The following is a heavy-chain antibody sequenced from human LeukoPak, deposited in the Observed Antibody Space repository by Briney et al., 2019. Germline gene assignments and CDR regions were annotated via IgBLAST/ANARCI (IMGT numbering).Heavy chain of an antibody. V-gene: IGHV1-46*01. CDR1: GYTFTSYY. CDR3: ARDPLKISGVVIRGSVFDY. J-gene: IGHJ4*02. CDR2: INPSGGST. D-gene: IGHD3-3*01. Sequence: GASVKVSCKASGYTFTSYYMHWVRQAPGQGLEWMGIINPSGGSTSYAQKFQGRVTMTRDTSTSTVYMELSSLRSEDTAVYYCARDPLKISGVVIRGSVFDYWGQGTLVTVSS.